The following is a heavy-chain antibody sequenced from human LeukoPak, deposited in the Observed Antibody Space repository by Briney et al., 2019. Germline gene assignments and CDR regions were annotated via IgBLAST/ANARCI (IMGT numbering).Heavy chain of an antibody. D-gene: IGHD6-13*01. Sequence: GSLRLSCAASGFTFSSYSMNWVRQAPGKGLEWVSYISSSSSTIYYADSVKGRFTISRDNAKNSLYLQMNSLRAEDTAVYYCATLRYSSSWYPDYWGQGTLVTVSS. J-gene: IGHJ4*02. CDR3: ATLRYSSSWYPDY. CDR2: ISSSSSTI. CDR1: GFTFSSYS. V-gene: IGHV3-48*04.